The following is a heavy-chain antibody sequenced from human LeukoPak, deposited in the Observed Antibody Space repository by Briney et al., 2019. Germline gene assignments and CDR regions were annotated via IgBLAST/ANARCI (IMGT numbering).Heavy chain of an antibody. J-gene: IGHJ4*02. Sequence: SETLSLTCAVYGGSFSGYYWSWIRQPPGKGLEWIGEINHSGSTNYNPSLKSRVTMSVDMSKNQFSLRLSSVTAADTAMYYCVKSGGYGLVDYWGQGTLVTVSS. CDR1: GGSFSGYY. D-gene: IGHD6-19*01. V-gene: IGHV4-34*01. CDR2: INHSGST. CDR3: VKSGGYGLVDY.